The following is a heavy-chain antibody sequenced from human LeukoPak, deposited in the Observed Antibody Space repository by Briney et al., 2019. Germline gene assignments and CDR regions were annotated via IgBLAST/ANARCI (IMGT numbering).Heavy chain of an antibody. CDR1: GGSFSGYY. J-gene: IGHJ4*02. Sequence: SETLSLTCAVYGGSFSGYYWSWIRQPPGKGLEWIGEINHSGSTYYNPSLKSRFTISVDRSKNQFSLRLNSVTAADSAVYYCARTRGSFFDSWGQGTLVTVSS. CDR3: ARTRGSFFDS. D-gene: IGHD3-10*01. CDR2: INHSGST. V-gene: IGHV4-34*03.